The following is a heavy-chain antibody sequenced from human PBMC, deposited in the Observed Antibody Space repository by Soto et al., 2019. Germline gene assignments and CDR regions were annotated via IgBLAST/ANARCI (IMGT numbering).Heavy chain of an antibody. CDR1: GGSFSGYY. V-gene: IGHV4-34*01. J-gene: IGHJ4*02. D-gene: IGHD2-2*01. CDR3: ARQSKYCSSNSCFSDY. Sequence: SETLSLTCAVYGGSFSGYYWSWIRQPPGKGLEWIGEINHSGSTNYNPSLKSRVTISVDTSKNQFSLKLSSVTAADTAVYYCARQSKYCSSNSCFSDYWGQGNLVTVSS. CDR2: INHSGST.